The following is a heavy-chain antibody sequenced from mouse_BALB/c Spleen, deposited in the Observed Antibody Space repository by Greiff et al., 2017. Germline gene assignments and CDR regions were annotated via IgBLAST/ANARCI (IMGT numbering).Heavy chain of an antibody. Sequence: EVKLLESGPGLVKPSQSLSLTCTVTGYSITSDYAWNWIRQFPGNKLEWMGYIRYSGSTSYNPSLKSRISITRDTSKNQFFLQLNSVTTEDTATYYCASVARDYAMDYWGQGTSVTVSS. J-gene: IGHJ4*01. CDR2: IRYSGST. D-gene: IGHD3-3*01. CDR3: ASVARDYAMDY. V-gene: IGHV3-2*02. CDR1: GYSITSDYA.